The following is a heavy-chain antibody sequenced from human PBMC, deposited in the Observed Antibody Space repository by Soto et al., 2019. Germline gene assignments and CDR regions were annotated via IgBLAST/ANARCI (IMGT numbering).Heavy chain of an antibody. Sequence: ASVKVSCKASGYTFTSYAMHWVRQAPGQRLEWMGWINAGNGNTKYSQKFQGRVTITRDTSASTAYMELSSLRSEDTAVYYCAREDFTIFGVVPSHFDYWGQGTLVTVS. CDR2: INAGNGNT. J-gene: IGHJ4*02. CDR1: GYTFTSYA. V-gene: IGHV1-3*01. D-gene: IGHD3-3*01. CDR3: AREDFTIFGVVPSHFDY.